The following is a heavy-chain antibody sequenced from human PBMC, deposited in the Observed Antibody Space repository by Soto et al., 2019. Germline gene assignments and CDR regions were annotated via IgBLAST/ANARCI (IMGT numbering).Heavy chain of an antibody. CDR2: IDWDDDK. D-gene: IGHD3-22*01. Sequence: SCPTLVNPTQTLTLTCTFSGFSLSTSGMRVSWIRQPPGKALEWLARIDWDDDKFYSTSLKTRLTISKDTSKNQVVLTMTNMDPVDTATYYCARISHDSSGYYFDYWGQGTLVTVSS. CDR1: GFSLSTSGMR. V-gene: IGHV2-70*04. CDR3: ARISHDSSGYYFDY. J-gene: IGHJ4*02.